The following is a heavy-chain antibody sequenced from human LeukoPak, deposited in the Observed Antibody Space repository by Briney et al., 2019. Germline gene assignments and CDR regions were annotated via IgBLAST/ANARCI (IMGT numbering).Heavy chain of an antibody. CDR3: ARSELWFSPFDY. CDR2: ISYDGSNK. Sequence: GGSLRLSCAASGFTFSSYAMHWVRQAPGKGLEWVAVISYDGSNKYYADSVKGRFTISRDNSMNTLYLQMNSLRAEDTAVYYCARSELWFSPFDYWGQGTLVTVSS. J-gene: IGHJ4*02. V-gene: IGHV3-30-3*01. CDR1: GFTFSSYA. D-gene: IGHD5-18*01.